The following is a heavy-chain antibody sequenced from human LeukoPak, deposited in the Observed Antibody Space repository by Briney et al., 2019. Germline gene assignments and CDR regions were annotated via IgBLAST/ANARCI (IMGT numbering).Heavy chain of an antibody. V-gene: IGHV1-18*01. CDR3: ARDVPFRNYEGEGNWFDP. CDR1: GYTFTSYG. D-gene: IGHD4-11*01. Sequence: ASVKVSCKASGYTFTSYGISWVRQAPGQGLEWMGWISAYNGNTNHAQKLQGRVTMTTDTSTSTAYMELRSLRFDDTAVYYCARDVPFRNYEGEGNWFDPWGQGTLVTVSS. CDR2: ISAYNGNT. J-gene: IGHJ5*02.